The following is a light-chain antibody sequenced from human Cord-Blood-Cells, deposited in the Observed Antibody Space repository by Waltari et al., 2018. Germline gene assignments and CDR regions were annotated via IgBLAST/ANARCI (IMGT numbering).Light chain of an antibody. CDR2: YDD. CDR3: AALDDSLNGYV. Sequence: QSVLTQPPSVSEAPRQRVTISCSGSSSNIGNNAVNWYQQLPGKATKLRIYYDDLLPCGVSERCSGSKAGTSASLAIRGLQSEDEAEYYCAALDDSLNGYVFGTGTKVTVL. J-gene: IGLJ1*01. CDR1: SSNIGNNA. V-gene: IGLV1-36*01.